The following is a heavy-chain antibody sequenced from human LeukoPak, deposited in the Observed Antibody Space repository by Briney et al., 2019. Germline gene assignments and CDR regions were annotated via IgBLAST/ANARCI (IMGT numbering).Heavy chain of an antibody. V-gene: IGHV7-4-1*02. CDR1: GYTFTSYY. D-gene: IGHD6-19*01. CDR2: INTNTGNP. CDR3: ARGLHSSGWYLGY. J-gene: IGHJ4*02. Sequence: GASVKVSCKASGYTFTSYYMHWVRQAPGQGLEWMGWINTNTGNPTYAQGFTGRFVFSLDTSVSTAYLQISSLKAEDTAVYYCARGLHSSGWYLGYWGQGTLVTVSS.